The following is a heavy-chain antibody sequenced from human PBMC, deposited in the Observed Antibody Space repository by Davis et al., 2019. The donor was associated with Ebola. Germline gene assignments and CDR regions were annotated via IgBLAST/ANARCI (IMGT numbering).Heavy chain of an antibody. CDR2: INSDGSST. Sequence: GESLKISCAASGFTFSSYWMHWVRQAPGKGLVWVSRINSDGSSTSYADSVKGRFTISRDDAKNTLYLQMNSLRVEDTAVYYCARKTVGARDGAGTTENAFDIWGQGTMVTVSS. D-gene: IGHD1-26*01. CDR1: GFTFSSYW. V-gene: IGHV3-74*01. J-gene: IGHJ3*02. CDR3: ARKTVGARDGAGTTENAFDI.